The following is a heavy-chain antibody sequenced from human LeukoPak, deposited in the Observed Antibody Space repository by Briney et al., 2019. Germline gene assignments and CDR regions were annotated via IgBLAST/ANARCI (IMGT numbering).Heavy chain of an antibody. CDR2: ISYDGSNK. V-gene: IGHV3-30-3*01. J-gene: IGHJ4*02. Sequence: GRSLRLSCAASGFTFSSYAMHWVRQAPGKGLEWVAVISYDGSNKYYADSVKGRFTISRDNSKNTLYLQMNSLRAEDTAVYYCARVRWGDLDYWGQGTLVTVSS. D-gene: IGHD2-21*01. CDR3: ARVRWGDLDY. CDR1: GFTFSSYA.